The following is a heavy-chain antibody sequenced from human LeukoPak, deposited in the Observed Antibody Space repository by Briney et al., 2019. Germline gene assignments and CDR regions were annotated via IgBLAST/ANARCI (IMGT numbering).Heavy chain of an antibody. D-gene: IGHD3-22*01. CDR2: IYLSGTT. CDR1: GDSINSLDL. J-gene: IGHJ4*02. Sequence: SGTLSLTCTVSGDSINSLDLWSWVRQPPGKGLEWIGEIYLSGTTHSNPSVKSRVTISIDESKNQFFLNLSSVTAADTAVYYCAGLVGRYSSGLYYYYFDYWGQGTLVAVSS. CDR3: AGLVGRYSSGLYYYYFDY. V-gene: IGHV4-4*02.